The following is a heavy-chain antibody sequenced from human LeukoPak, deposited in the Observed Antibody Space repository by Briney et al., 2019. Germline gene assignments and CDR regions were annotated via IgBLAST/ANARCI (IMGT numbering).Heavy chain of an antibody. Sequence: SETLSLTCAVYGGSFSGYYWGWIRQPPGKGLEWIGNIYYSGSTYYNPSLESRVTMSLDTSKNQFSLKLSSVTAADTAVYYCARDENGYVWGSFRAWGQGTLVTVSS. V-gene: IGHV4-34*01. J-gene: IGHJ5*02. CDR1: GGSFSGYY. CDR2: IYYSGST. CDR3: ARDENGYVWGSFRA. D-gene: IGHD3-16*01.